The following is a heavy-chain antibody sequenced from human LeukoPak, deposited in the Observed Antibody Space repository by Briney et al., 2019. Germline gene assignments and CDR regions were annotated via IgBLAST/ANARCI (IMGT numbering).Heavy chain of an antibody. CDR3: ARDAAQYCSGGSCYFGAWFDS. V-gene: IGHV4-39*07. D-gene: IGHD2-15*01. CDR2: IYYSENT. CDR1: GGSINSITNY. J-gene: IGHJ5*01. Sequence: PSETLSLTCTVSGGSINSITNYWGWIRQPPGKGLEWIGSIYYSENTYYKPSLKSRVTISVDTSKNQFSLKLSPVTAADTAVYYCARDAAQYCSGGSCYFGAWFDSWGQGTLVTVSS.